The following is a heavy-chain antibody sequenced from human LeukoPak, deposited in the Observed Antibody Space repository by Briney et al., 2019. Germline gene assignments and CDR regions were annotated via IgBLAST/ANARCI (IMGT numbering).Heavy chain of an antibody. CDR1: GGSFSGYY. J-gene: IGHJ4*02. D-gene: IGHD6-6*01. Sequence: SETLSLTCAVYGGSFSGYYWSWIRQPPGKGLEWIGEINHSGSTNYNPSLKSRVTISVDTSKNQFSLKLSSVTAADTAVYYCARGLGAARPMFDFWGQGILVTVSS. V-gene: IGHV4-34*01. CDR2: INHSGST. CDR3: ARGLGAARPMFDF.